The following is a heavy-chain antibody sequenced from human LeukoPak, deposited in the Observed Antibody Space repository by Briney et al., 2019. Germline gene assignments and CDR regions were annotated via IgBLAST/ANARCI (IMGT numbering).Heavy chain of an antibody. V-gene: IGHV3-33*01. D-gene: IGHD3-22*01. Sequence: GRSLRLSCAASGFTFSSYGMHWVRQAPGKGLEWVAVIWYDGSNKYYADSVKGRFTISRDNSKNTLYLQMNSLRAEDTAVYYCARSLPDYYDSSGYYYYFDYWGQGTLVTVSS. CDR1: GFTFSSYG. CDR2: IWYDGSNK. J-gene: IGHJ4*02. CDR3: ARSLPDYYDSSGYYYYFDY.